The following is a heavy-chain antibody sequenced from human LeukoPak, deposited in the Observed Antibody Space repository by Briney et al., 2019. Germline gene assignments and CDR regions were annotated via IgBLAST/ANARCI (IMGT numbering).Heavy chain of an antibody. CDR1: GGSISITSYY. V-gene: IGHV4-39*01. CDR3: ARQYYDSSGPLDY. Sequence: SETLSLTCTVSGGSISITSYYWSWIRQPPGKGLEWIGSIYFSGNTYYNPSLKSRVTISVDTSKNQFSLKLSSVTAADTALYYCARQYYDSSGPLDYWGQGTLVTVSS. J-gene: IGHJ4*02. D-gene: IGHD3-22*01. CDR2: IYFSGNT.